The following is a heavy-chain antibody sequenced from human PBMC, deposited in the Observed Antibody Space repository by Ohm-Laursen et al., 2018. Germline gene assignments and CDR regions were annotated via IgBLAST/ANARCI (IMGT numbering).Heavy chain of an antibody. J-gene: IGHJ6*02. Sequence: SLRLSCSASGFTFSSYAMSWVRQAPGKGLEWVSAISSSGGSTYYADSVKGRFTISRDNSRNTLYLQMNSLRAEDTAVYYCVRDLRFSYYGSGRIFGPPMDVWGQGTTVTVSS. CDR1: GFTFSSYA. CDR2: ISSSGGST. D-gene: IGHD3-10*01. CDR3: VRDLRFSYYGSGRIFGPPMDV. V-gene: IGHV3-23*01.